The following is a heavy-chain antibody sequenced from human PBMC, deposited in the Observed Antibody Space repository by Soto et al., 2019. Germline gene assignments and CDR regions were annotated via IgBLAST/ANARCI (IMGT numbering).Heavy chain of an antibody. CDR1: GYTFTSYY. Sequence: ASVKVSCKASGYTFTSYYINWVRHATGQGPEWMGWMNPDSGNTGYVQKFQGRVTMTRNTAISTAYMELSSLRSEDTAVYYCARSVGGSNVNFDYWGQGTLVTVSS. CDR3: ARSVGGSNVNFDY. CDR2: MNPDSGNT. V-gene: IGHV1-8*01. D-gene: IGHD6-25*01. J-gene: IGHJ4*02.